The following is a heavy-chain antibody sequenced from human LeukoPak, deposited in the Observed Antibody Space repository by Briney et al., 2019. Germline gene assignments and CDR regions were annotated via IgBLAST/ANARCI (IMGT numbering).Heavy chain of an antibody. J-gene: IGHJ4*02. V-gene: IGHV1-18*01. CDR2: ISAHNGNT. CDR1: GYTFTNYG. CDR3: AREIVGGFNPGAY. Sequence: GASVKVSCKASGYTFTNYGFSWVRQAPGQGLEWMGWISAHNGNTNYEQKFQGRVTMTTDTSTSTAYMELRSLRSDDTAVYYCAREIVGGFNPGAYWGQGTLVTVSS. D-gene: IGHD1-14*01.